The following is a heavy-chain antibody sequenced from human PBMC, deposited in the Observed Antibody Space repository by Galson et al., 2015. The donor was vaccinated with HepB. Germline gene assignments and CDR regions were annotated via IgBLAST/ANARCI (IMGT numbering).Heavy chain of an antibody. CDR3: AREGGYCSSTSCRYIDY. V-gene: IGHV3-48*01. CDR2: ISSSSSTI. D-gene: IGHD2-2*01. Sequence: SLRLSCAASGFTFSSYSMNWVRQAPGKGLEWVSYISSSSSTIYYADSVKGRFTISRDNAKNSLYLQMNSLRAEDTAVYYCAREGGYCSSTSCRYIDYWGQGTLATVSS. J-gene: IGHJ4*02. CDR1: GFTFSSYS.